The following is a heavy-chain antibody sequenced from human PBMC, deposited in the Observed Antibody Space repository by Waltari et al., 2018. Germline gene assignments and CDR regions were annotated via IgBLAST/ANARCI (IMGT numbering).Heavy chain of an antibody. Sequence: QVQLVQSGAEVKKPGASVKVSCKASGYTFTGYYMHWVRPAPGQGLEWMGRINPNSGGTNYAQKFQGRVTMTRDTSISTAYMELSRLRSDDTAVYYCASLAYCSGTSCQSLDYWGQGTLVTVSS. V-gene: IGHV1-2*06. D-gene: IGHD2-2*01. CDR3: ASLAYCSGTSCQSLDY. CDR2: INPNSGGT. J-gene: IGHJ4*02. CDR1: GYTFTGYY.